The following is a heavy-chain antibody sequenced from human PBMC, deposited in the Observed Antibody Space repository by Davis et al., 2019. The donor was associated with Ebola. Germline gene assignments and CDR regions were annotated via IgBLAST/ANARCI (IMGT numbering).Heavy chain of an antibody. D-gene: IGHD4-17*01. CDR1: GFIFTNYW. V-gene: IGHV3-7*01. J-gene: IGHJ4*02. CDR3: AIHGDGGF. Sequence: PGGSLRLSCAASGFIFTNYWMSWVRQAPGKGLEWVANINQDGRSKDYVDSVKGRFTISRDNAKNSLYLQMNSLRVEDTAVYYCAIHGDGGFGGQGTLVTVAS. CDR2: INQDGRSK.